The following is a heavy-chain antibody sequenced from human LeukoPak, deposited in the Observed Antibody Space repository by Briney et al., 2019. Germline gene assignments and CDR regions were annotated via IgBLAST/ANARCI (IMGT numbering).Heavy chain of an antibody. D-gene: IGHD6-6*01. V-gene: IGHV4-39*01. J-gene: IGHJ4*02. CDR1: GGSISSSSYY. CDR2: ICYSGST. CDR3: ATSYSSSSWDY. Sequence: PSETLSLTCTVSGGSISSSSYYWGWIRQPPGKGLEWIGSICYSGSTYYNPSLKSRVTISVDTSKNQFSLKLSSVTAADTAVYYCATSYSSSSWDYWGQGTLVTVSS.